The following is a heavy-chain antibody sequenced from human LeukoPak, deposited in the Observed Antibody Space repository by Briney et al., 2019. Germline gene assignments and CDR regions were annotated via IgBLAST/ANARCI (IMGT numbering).Heavy chain of an antibody. D-gene: IGHD3-22*01. J-gene: IGHJ4*02. CDR3: ERDYYDSSGYYYADY. CDR2: IDWDDDK. V-gene: IGHV2-70*11. CDR1: GFSLSTSGMC. Sequence: ESGPTLVKPTQTLTLTCTFSGFSLSTSGMCVSWIRQPPGKALEWLARIDWDDDKYYSTSLKTWLTISKDTSKNQVVLTMTNMDPVDTATRGTERDYYDSSGYYYADYWGQGTLVTVSS.